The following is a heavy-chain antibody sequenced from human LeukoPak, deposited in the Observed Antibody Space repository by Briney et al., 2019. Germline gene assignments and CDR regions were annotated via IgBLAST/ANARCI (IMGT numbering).Heavy chain of an antibody. CDR3: AREDYGEPFDF. D-gene: IGHD4-17*01. CDR2: IKQDGSEK. J-gene: IGHJ5*01. Sequence: GGSLRLSCAASGFTFSNYAMSWVRQAPVEGLEWVANIKQDGSEKFYVDSVEGRFTISRDNAKNSLFLQMNSLTAEDTAVYYCAREDYGEPFDFWGQGTLVTVSS. V-gene: IGHV3-7*01. CDR1: GFTFSNYA.